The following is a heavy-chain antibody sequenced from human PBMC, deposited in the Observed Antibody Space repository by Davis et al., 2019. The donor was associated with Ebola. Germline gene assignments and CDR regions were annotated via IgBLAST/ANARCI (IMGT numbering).Heavy chain of an antibody. V-gene: IGHV3-7*01. CDR3: ARSIYGDY. CDR2: IKQDGSEK. D-gene: IGHD3-3*01. Sequence: SLKIACAASGFTFSSYWMSWVRQAPGKGLEWVANIKQDGSEKYYVDSVKGRFTISRDNAKNSLYLQMNSLRAEDTAVYYCARSIYGDYWGQGTLVTVSS. CDR1: GFTFSSYW. J-gene: IGHJ4*02.